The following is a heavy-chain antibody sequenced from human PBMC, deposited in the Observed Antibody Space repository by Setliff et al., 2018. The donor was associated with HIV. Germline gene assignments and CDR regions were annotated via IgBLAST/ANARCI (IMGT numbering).Heavy chain of an antibody. CDR3: ARGTLRGGWFDY. Sequence: GGSLRLSCAASGFTFDDYAMHWVRQAPGKGLEWVSGISWKSGKIGYADSVKGRFTISRDNAKNSLYLQMNSLSAEDTALYYCARGTLRGGWFDYWGQGNLVTVSS. CDR2: ISWKSGKI. V-gene: IGHV3-9*01. D-gene: IGHD3-10*01. CDR1: GFTFDDYA. J-gene: IGHJ4*02.